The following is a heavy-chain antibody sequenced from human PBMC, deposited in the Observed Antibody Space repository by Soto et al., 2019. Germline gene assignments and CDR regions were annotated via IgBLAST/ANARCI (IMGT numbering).Heavy chain of an antibody. V-gene: IGHV1-69*13. CDR1: GGTFSSYA. D-gene: IGHD3-10*01. Sequence: ASVKVSCKASGGTFSSYAISWVRQAPGQGLEWMGGIIPIFGTANYAQKFQGRVTITADESTSTAYMELSSLRSEDTAVYYCARDSWRYYGSGSFNRNGSTEAPGLMDVWGQGTTVTV. J-gene: IGHJ6*02. CDR3: ARDSWRYYGSGSFNRNGSTEAPGLMDV. CDR2: IIPIFGTA.